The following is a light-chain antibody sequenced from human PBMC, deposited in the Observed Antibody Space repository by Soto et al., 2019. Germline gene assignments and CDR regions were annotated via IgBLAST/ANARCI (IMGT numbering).Light chain of an antibody. CDR3: DPVNVYQST. Sequence: IQLTQSPSSLSASIGDRVTITCRASQGISSYLGWYQQKPGKATNLVIYAAYTFQSGVPSRFSGGGSGTDFPLTITSPQPEDFATYYCDPVNVYQSTCGGRTQV. CDR1: QGISSY. J-gene: IGKJ4*01. V-gene: IGKV1-9*01. CDR2: AAY.